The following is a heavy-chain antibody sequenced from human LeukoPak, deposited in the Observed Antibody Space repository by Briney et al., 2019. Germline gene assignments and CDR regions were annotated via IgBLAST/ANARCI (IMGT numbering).Heavy chain of an antibody. Sequence: GGSLRLSCAASGFTVSSNYMSWVRQAPGKGLEWVSVIYSGGSTYYADSVKGRFTISRDNSKNTLYLQMNSLRAEDTAVYYCARDFTGGWYVDYWGQGTLVTVSS. CDR2: IYSGGST. J-gene: IGHJ4*02. V-gene: IGHV3-53*01. CDR3: ARDFTGGWYVDY. D-gene: IGHD6-19*01. CDR1: GFTVSSNY.